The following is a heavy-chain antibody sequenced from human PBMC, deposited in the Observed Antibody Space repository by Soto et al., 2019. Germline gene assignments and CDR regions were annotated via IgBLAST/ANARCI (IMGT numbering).Heavy chain of an antibody. Sequence: GGSLRLSCAASGFPFSSYGMHWVRQTPGKGLEWVAVISYDGSNKYYADSVKGRFTISRDNSKNTLYLQMNSLRAEDTAVYYCAKDIAAAGAYYYYYGMDVWGQGTTVTVSS. CDR3: AKDIAAAGAYYYYYGMDV. CDR1: GFPFSSYG. J-gene: IGHJ6*02. CDR2: ISYDGSNK. V-gene: IGHV3-30*18. D-gene: IGHD6-13*01.